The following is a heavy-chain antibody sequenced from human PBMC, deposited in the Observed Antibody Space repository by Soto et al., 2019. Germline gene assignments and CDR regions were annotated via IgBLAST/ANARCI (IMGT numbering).Heavy chain of an antibody. CDR1: GLPFSSIG. Sequence: PGGSLSLPCAASGLPFSSIGLPWVRQAPRKGLEGVARVCRDGNVGTLTSYADSVKGRFTISRDNAKNTLYLQMNSLRAEDTAVYYCTRDFPLSDTGPHFDYWGQGTPVTVSS. CDR2: VCRDGNVGTLT. CDR3: TRDFPLSDTGPHFDY. D-gene: IGHD1-1*01. J-gene: IGHJ4*02. V-gene: IGHV3-74*01.